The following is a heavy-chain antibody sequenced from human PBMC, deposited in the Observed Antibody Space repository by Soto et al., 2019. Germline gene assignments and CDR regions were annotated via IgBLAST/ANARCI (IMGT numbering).Heavy chain of an antibody. J-gene: IGHJ5*02. D-gene: IGHD3-3*01. V-gene: IGHV4-59*01. CDR1: GGSISSYY. CDR2: IYYSGST. Sequence: SETLSLTCTVSGGSISSYYWSWIRQPTGKGLEWIGYIYYSGSTNYNPSLKSRVTISVDTSKNQFSLKLSSVTAADTAVYYCAREAGGYDFWSGYYFGFDPWGQGTLVTVSS. CDR3: AREAGGYDFWSGYYFGFDP.